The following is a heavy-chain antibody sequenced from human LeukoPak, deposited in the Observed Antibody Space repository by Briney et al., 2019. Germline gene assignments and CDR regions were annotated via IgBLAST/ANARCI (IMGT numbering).Heavy chain of an antibody. CDR1: GFTFSSYG. V-gene: IGHV3-33*01. CDR2: IWYDGSNK. CDR3: ARGSRTGIVVVPAAALFAPPPPRRLGGMDV. J-gene: IGHJ6*04. Sequence: GGSLRLSCAASGFTFSSYGMHWVRQAPGKGLEWVAVIWYDGSNKYYADSVKGRFTISRDNSKNTLYLQMNSLRAEDTAVYYCARGSRTGIVVVPAAALFAPPPPRRLGGMDVWGKGTTVTVSS. D-gene: IGHD2-2*01.